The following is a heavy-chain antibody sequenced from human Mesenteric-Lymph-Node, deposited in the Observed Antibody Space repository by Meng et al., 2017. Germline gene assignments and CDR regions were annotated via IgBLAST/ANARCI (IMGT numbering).Heavy chain of an antibody. CDR2: INTNTGNP. V-gene: IGHV7-4-1*02. Sequence: QGQREQAGAEWKKPGASGKGACKASGYTFTSYAMNWVRQAPGQGLEWMGWINTNTGNPTYAQGFTGRFVFSLDTSVSTAYLQISSLKTEDTAVYYCARREAGLGELLKYWGQGTLVTVSS. CDR1: GYTFTSYA. CDR3: ARREAGLGELLKY. J-gene: IGHJ4*02. D-gene: IGHD3-10*01.